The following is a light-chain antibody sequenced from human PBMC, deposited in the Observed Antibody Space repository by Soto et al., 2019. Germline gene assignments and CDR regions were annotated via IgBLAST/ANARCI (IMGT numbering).Light chain of an antibody. CDR3: QHYGSSPQT. V-gene: IGKV3-20*01. J-gene: IGKJ1*01. Sequence: EIVLTQSPGTLSLSPGERATLSCRASQSVSSSYLAWYQQKPGQAPRLLIYGASSRATGIPDRFSGSGSGTDFTFTISRLEPEDFAVYYCQHYGSSPQTFGQGTKVEIK. CDR1: QSVSSSY. CDR2: GAS.